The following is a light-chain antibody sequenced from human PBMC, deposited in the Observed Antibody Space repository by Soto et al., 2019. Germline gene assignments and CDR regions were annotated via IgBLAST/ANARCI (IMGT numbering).Light chain of an antibody. V-gene: IGKV1-5*01. CDR2: DAS. J-gene: IGKJ1*01. CDR1: QSIRSW. CDR3: QQYDSFSKT. Sequence: DIQMTQSPSTLSASVGDRVTITCRASQSIRSWLAWYQQKPGKAPQLLIYDASNLESGVPSRFSGSGSGTEFTLTISSLQPDDFATYYCQQYDSFSKTFDRGTKVEVK.